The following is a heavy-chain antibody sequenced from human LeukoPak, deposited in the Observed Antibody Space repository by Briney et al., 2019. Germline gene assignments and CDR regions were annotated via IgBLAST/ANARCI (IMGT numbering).Heavy chain of an antibody. CDR3: ARIYYYGSGIADHFDY. CDR2: IYSGGST. D-gene: IGHD3-10*01. J-gene: IGHJ4*02. CDR1: GGSVSSVSYY. Sequence: SETLSLTCTVSGGSVSSVSYYWGWIRQPPGKGLEWIGTIYSGGSTYYNPSLKSRVTISVDTSKNQFSLRLSSVTAADTAVYYCARIYYYGSGIADHFDYWGQGTLVTVSS. V-gene: IGHV4-39*07.